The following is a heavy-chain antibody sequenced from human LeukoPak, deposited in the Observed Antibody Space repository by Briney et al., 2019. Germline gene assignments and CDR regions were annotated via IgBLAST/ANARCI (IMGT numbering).Heavy chain of an antibody. J-gene: IGHJ3*02. CDR2: INPKSGAT. CDR3: ARDYSDGCNRRDAFDI. Sequence: ASVRVSCKASGYSFSDFYIYWVRQAPGQGLEWMGWINPKSGATTYAERFRGRVTMTRDTSFNTVYLELTSLYSDDTAVFYCARDYSDGCNRRDAFDIWGQGTTLIVSS. D-gene: IGHD5-18*01. V-gene: IGHV1-2*02. CDR1: GYSFSDFY.